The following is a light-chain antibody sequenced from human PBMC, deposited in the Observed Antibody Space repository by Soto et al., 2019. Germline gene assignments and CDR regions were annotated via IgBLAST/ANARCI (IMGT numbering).Light chain of an antibody. CDR2: DAS. CDR3: QQYNNYSGT. CDR1: QGISSY. J-gene: IGKJ1*01. Sequence: DIQLTQSPSFLSASVGDRFTITCRASQGISSYLAWYQQKPGKAPKLLIYDASSLESGVPSRFSGSGSGTEFTLTITSMQPDDFATYYCQQYNNYSGTVGPGTKVEIK. V-gene: IGKV1-9*01.